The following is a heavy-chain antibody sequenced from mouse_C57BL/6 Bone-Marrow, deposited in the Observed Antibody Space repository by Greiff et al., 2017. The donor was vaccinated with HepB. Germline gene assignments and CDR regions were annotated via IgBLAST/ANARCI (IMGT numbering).Heavy chain of an antibody. CDR1: GYTFTSYG. D-gene: IGHD4-1*01. Sequence: QVQLKESGAELARPGASVKLSCKASGYTFTSYGISWVKQRTGQGLEWIGEIYPRSGNTYYNEKFKGKATLTADKSSSTAYMELRSLTSEASAVYFCARLGAWFAYWGQGTLVTVSA. CDR3: ARLGAWFAY. V-gene: IGHV1-81*01. CDR2: IYPRSGNT. J-gene: IGHJ3*01.